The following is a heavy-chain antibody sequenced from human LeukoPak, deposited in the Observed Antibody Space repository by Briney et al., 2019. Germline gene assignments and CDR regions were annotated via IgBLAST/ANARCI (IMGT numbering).Heavy chain of an antibody. D-gene: IGHD2-2*01. Sequence: PGRSLRLSCAVSGFTFSSYGMHWVRQAPGKGLEWVAVIWYDGSNKYYADSVKGRFTISRDNSKNTLYLQMNSLRVEDTAVYYCARASEYQLLWGYFDYWGQGTLVTVSS. CDR1: GFTFSSYG. CDR3: ARASEYQLLWGYFDY. J-gene: IGHJ4*02. V-gene: IGHV3-33*01. CDR2: IWYDGSNK.